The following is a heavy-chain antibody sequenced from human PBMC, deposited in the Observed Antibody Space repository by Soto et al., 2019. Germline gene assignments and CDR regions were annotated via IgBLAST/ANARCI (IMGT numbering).Heavy chain of an antibody. Sequence: SETLSLTCTVSGGSISSSSYYWGWIRQPPGKGLEWIGSIYYSGSTYYNPSLKSRVTISVDTSKNQFSLKLSSVTAADTAVYYCARRNYDYIWGSYRGFDYWGQGTLVTVSS. J-gene: IGHJ4*02. V-gene: IGHV4-39*01. CDR1: GGSISSSSYY. CDR3: ARRNYDYIWGSYRGFDY. CDR2: IYYSGST. D-gene: IGHD3-16*02.